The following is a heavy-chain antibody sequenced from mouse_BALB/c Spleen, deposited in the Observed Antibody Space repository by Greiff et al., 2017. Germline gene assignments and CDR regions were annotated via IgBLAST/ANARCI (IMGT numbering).Heavy chain of an antibody. CDR2: ISCYNGAT. CDR3: AGGDYGSSYSAWFAY. CDR1: GYSFTGYY. D-gene: IGHD1-1*01. V-gene: IGHV1S34*01. Sequence: LVKTWASVKISCKASGYSFTGYYMHWVKQSHGKSLEWIGYISCYNGATSYNQKFKGKATFTVDTSSSTAYMQFNSLTSEDSAVYYCAGGDYGSSYSAWFAYWGQGTLVTVSA. J-gene: IGHJ3*01.